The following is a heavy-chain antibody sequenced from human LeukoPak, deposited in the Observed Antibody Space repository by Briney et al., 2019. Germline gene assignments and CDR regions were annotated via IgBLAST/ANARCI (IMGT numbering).Heavy chain of an antibody. V-gene: IGHV4-59*08. CDR3: ARYSSSWFLTDYYYYVDI. J-gene: IGHJ6*03. D-gene: IGHD6-13*01. CDR2: ISYSGST. Sequence: SETLSLTCTVSGGSIRSYSWSWIRQSPGKGLEWIGSISYSGSTDYNPSLNNRVTISVDRSKNNFSLRLTSVSAADTAVYYCARYSSSWFLTDYYYYVDIWGKGTTVTVSS. CDR1: GGSIRSYS.